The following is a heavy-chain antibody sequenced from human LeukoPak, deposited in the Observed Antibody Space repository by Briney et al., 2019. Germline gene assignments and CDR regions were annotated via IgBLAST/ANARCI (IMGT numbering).Heavy chain of an antibody. Sequence: PSETLSLTCAVYGGSFSGYYWSWIRQPPGKGLGWIGEINHSGSTNYNPSLKSRVTISVDTSKNQFSLKLSSVTAADTAVYYCATSAVGATSWFDPWGQGTLVTVSS. D-gene: IGHD1-26*01. J-gene: IGHJ5*02. V-gene: IGHV4-34*01. CDR1: GGSFSGYY. CDR2: INHSGST. CDR3: ATSAVGATSWFDP.